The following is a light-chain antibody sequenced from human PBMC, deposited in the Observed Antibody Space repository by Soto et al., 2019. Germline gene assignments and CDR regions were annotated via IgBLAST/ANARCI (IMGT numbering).Light chain of an antibody. CDR1: RSVSSSY. CDR2: GAS. V-gene: IGKV3-20*01. J-gene: IGKJ1*01. Sequence: EIVLTQSPGTLSLSPGERATLSCRASRSVSSSYLAWYQQKPGQAPRLLIHGASSRATGIPDRFSGSGSGTDFTLTISRLEPEDFAVYYCQQYGSSPVTYGQGTKVEIK. CDR3: QQYGSSPVT.